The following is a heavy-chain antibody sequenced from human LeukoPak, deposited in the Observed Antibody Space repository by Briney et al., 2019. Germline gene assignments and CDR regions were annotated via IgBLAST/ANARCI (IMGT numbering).Heavy chain of an antibody. V-gene: IGHV3-7*01. Sequence: GGSLRLPCAASGFTFSSYWMSWVRQAPGKGLEWVANIKQDGSEKYYVDSVKGRFTISRDNAKNSLYLQMNSLRAEDTAVYYCARVGGYSYGGIVDYWGQGTLVTVSS. J-gene: IGHJ4*02. CDR1: GFTFSSYW. CDR2: IKQDGSEK. D-gene: IGHD5-18*01. CDR3: ARVGGYSYGGIVDY.